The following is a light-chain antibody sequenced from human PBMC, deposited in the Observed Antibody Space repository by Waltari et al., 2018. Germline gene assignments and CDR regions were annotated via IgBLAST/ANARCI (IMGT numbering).Light chain of an antibody. CDR1: SSDVGGYQH. J-gene: IGLJ2*01. V-gene: IGLV2-14*01. CDR2: EVS. Sequence: QSALTQPASVSGSPGQSITIPCTGTSSDVGGYQHVSWYQQHPGKAPKLMIYEVSNRPSGVSNRFSGSKSGNTASLTISGLQAEDEADYYCSSYTSSSTPVFGGGTKLTVL. CDR3: SSYTSSSTPV.